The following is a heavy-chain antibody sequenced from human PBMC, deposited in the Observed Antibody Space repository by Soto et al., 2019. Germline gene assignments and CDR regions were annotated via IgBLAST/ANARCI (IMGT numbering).Heavy chain of an antibody. CDR3: ARDGYYYESGSVGAFDI. J-gene: IGHJ3*02. Sequence: EVQLVESGGNLVQPGGSLRLSCAASGFTFSSCWMSWVRQAPGKGLEWVANIKQDGSEKNYVDSVKGRFTISRDNAKNSLYLQRNSLRAEDTAVYDCARDGYYYESGSVGAFDIWGQGTMVTVSS. V-gene: IGHV3-7*01. CDR2: IKQDGSEK. CDR1: GFTFSSCW. D-gene: IGHD3-10*01.